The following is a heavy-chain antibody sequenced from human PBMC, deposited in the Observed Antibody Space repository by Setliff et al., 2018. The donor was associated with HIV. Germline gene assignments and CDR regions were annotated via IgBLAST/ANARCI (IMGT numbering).Heavy chain of an antibody. Sequence: SETLSLTCTVSGVSISGYYWSWIRQSPGKGLEWIGYIYYSGNTNYNPSLKSRVTISVDTSKNQLSLKLSSVTAADTAVYYCAREIYGGNSRPFDYWGQGTLVTVSS. CDR2: IYYSGNT. V-gene: IGHV4-59*01. D-gene: IGHD4-17*01. CDR3: AREIYGGNSRPFDY. CDR1: GVSISGYY. J-gene: IGHJ4*02.